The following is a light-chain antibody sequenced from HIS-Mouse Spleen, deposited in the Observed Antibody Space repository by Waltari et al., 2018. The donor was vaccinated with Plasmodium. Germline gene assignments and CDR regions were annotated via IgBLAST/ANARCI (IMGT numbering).Light chain of an antibody. J-gene: IGLJ3*02. CDR3: CSYAGSSTSYWV. CDR2: EGS. Sequence: QSALTQPASVSGSPGQSITISCTGTSIDVGSYNLVSWYQQHPGKAPKLMIYEGSKRPSGVSNRFSGSKSGNTASLTISGLQAEDEADYYCCSYAGSSTSYWVFGGGTKLTVL. V-gene: IGLV2-23*01. CDR1: SIDVGSYNL.